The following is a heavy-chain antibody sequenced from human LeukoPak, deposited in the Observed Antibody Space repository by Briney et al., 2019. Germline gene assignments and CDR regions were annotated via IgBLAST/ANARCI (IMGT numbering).Heavy chain of an antibody. J-gene: IGHJ4*02. V-gene: IGHV3-30*02. CDR2: IAHHGSNK. CDR3: AKDGSWSCTD. CDR1: GFTFSSYA. D-gene: IGHD2-8*02. Sequence: QTGGSLRLSCAASGFTFSSYAMHWVRQGPGKGLEWVAYIAHHGSNKYYADSVKGRFTISRDNSKRTLYLQMNNLRADDTAVYYCAKDGSWSCTDWGQGVLVTVSS.